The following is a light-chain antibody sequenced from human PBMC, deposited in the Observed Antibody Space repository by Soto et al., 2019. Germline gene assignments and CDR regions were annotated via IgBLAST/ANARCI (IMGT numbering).Light chain of an antibody. J-gene: IGKJ5*01. CDR2: DAS. CDR3: QQRSNWPIT. Sequence: EIVLTQSPATLSLSTGERATLSGRASQSVSSYLAWYQQKPGQAPRLLIYDASNRATGIPARFSGSGYGTDFTLTISSLEPEDFAVYYGQQRSNWPITFGQGTRLEI. V-gene: IGKV3-11*01. CDR1: QSVSSY.